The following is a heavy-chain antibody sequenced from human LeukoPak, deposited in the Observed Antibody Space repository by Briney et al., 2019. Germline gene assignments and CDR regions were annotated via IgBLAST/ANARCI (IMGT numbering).Heavy chain of an antibody. D-gene: IGHD6-19*01. V-gene: IGHV5-51*01. CDR1: GYTFASYW. Sequence: GESLKISCKGSGYTFASYWIAWVRQMPGNGQEWMGIIYPGDSDTRYSPSFQGQVTISADKSISTAYLQWSSLKASDTAMYYCARQIADSSGPIDYWGQGTLVTVSS. CDR2: IYPGDSDT. CDR3: ARQIADSSGPIDY. J-gene: IGHJ4*02.